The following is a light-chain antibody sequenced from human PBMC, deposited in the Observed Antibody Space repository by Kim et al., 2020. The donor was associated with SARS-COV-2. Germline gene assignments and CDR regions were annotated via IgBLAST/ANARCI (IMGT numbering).Light chain of an antibody. J-gene: IGLJ7*01. CDR1: SSNLGSNY. CDR2: RNN. V-gene: IGLV1-47*01. Sequence: PGQRVTISCSGSSSNLGSNYVFWYQQLPGTAPNLLIYRNNQRPSGVPARFSGSKSGTSASLAISGLRSEDEADYYCAAWDDSLRGVFGGGTQLTVL. CDR3: AAWDDSLRGV.